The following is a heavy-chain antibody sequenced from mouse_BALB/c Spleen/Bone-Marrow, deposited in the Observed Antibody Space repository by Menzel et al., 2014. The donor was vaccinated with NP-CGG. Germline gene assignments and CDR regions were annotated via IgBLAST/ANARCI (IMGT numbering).Heavy chain of an antibody. CDR3: ARSGDYGSSLAY. CDR1: GFNIKDTY. J-gene: IGHJ3*01. CDR2: IDPANGNT. V-gene: IGHV14-3*02. Sequence: EVQLQQSGAELVKPGASVKLSCTASGFNIKDTYMHWVKQRPEQGLEWIGRIDPANGNTKYDPKFQGKATITADTYSNTAYLQLSSLTSGDTAVYYRARSGDYGSSLAYWGQGTLVTVSA. D-gene: IGHD1-1*01.